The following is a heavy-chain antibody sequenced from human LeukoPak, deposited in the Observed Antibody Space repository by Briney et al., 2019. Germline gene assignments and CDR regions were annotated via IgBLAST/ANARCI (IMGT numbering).Heavy chain of an antibody. J-gene: IGHJ3*02. CDR2: ISDSSSAI. Sequence: GGSLRLSCAASGFTFSSYSMIWVRQVPGRGLEWLSYISDSSSAIYYADSAKGRFTISRDNAKNSLYLQMHSLRAEDTAVYFCVRDPPSWGADAFDIWGQGTMVTVSS. CDR3: VRDPPSWGADAFDI. V-gene: IGHV3-48*01. D-gene: IGHD3-16*01. CDR1: GFTFSSYS.